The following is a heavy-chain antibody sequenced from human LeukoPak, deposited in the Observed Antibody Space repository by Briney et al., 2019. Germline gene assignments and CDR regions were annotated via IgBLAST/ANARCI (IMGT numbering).Heavy chain of an antibody. CDR3: AKARGSSVYEQFDY. CDR1: GXAFSTYA. V-gene: IGHV3-23*01. CDR2: ISTSGRAT. D-gene: IGHD5/OR15-5a*01. J-gene: IGHJ4*02. Sequence: PGGSLRLSCAASGXAFSTYAMTWVRQAPEKGLQWVSTISTSGRATYYADSVEGRFTISRDNSKNTLYLQMNSLRADDTAVYYCAKARGSSVYEQFDYWGQGTQVTVSP.